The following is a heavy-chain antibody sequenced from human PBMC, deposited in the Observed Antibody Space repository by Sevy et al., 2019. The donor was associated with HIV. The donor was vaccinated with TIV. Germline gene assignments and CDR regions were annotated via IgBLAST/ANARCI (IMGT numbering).Heavy chain of an antibody. J-gene: IGHJ6*03. CDR2: IKPDGSAE. CDR1: GFSFSNYW. Sequence: GGSLRLSCVVSGFSFSNYWMTWVRQAPGKGLEWVANIKPDGSAELYVDSVKGRFTISRDKAKNSLSLQMNSLSAEDTAVYYCARDTNYFYVDVWGKGTTVTVSS. V-gene: IGHV3-7*01. CDR3: ARDTNYFYVDV. D-gene: IGHD1-1*01.